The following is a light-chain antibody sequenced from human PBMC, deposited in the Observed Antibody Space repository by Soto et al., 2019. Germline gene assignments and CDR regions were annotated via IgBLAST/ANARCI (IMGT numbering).Light chain of an antibody. CDR2: GAS. CDR3: QQYTNWPKT. J-gene: IGKJ1*01. Sequence: IVTTQSPATLAASPAESRTLACRASQSVSRKLVWYQQKPGQAPRLLIYGASTRATGIPERFSGSGSGTEFTLTISSLQSEDFAVYYCQQYTNWPKTFGQGTKVDIK. CDR1: QSVSRK. V-gene: IGKV3D-15*01.